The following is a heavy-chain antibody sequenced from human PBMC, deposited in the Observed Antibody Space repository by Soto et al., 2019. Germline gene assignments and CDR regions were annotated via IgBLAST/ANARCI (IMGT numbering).Heavy chain of an antibody. CDR3: ARWFEP. CDR2: ISHSGST. CDR1: GGSISSGGYS. Sequence: QLQLQESGSGLVKPSQTLSLTSAVSGGSISSGGYSWSWIRQPPGKGLEWIGYISHSGSTYYNPSHDSRVTNSLGRSKTPFSRKLRYVTAADTAVDYCARWFEPWGQGTLVTVSS. J-gene: IGHJ5*02. V-gene: IGHV4-30-2*01.